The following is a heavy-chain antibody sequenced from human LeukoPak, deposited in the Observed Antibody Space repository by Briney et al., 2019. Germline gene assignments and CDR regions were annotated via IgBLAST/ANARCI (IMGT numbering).Heavy chain of an antibody. V-gene: IGHV4-61*02. J-gene: IGHJ4*02. D-gene: IGHD5-18*01. CDR1: GGSISSGSYY. CDR3: ARRRIQLWFDY. Sequence: PSETLSLTCTVSGGSISSGSYYWSWIRQPAGKGLEWIGRIYTSGSTNYNPSLKSRVTISVDTSKNQFSLKLSSVTAADTAVYYCARRRIQLWFDYWGQGTLVTVSS. CDR2: IYTSGST.